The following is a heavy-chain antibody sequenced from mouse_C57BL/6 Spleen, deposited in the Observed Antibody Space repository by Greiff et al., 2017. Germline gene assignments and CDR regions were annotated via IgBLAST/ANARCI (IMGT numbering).Heavy chain of an antibody. CDR1: GYTFTSYW. Sequence: QVQLQQPGAELVKPGASVKLSCKASGYTFTSYWMHWVKQRPGQGLEWIGMIHPNSGSTNYNEKFKSKATLTVDKSSSTAYMQRSRLTSEDSAVYYCARPFITTVVATGAMDYWGQGTSVTVSS. CDR2: IHPNSGST. CDR3: ARPFITTVVATGAMDY. D-gene: IGHD1-1*01. V-gene: IGHV1-64*01. J-gene: IGHJ4*01.